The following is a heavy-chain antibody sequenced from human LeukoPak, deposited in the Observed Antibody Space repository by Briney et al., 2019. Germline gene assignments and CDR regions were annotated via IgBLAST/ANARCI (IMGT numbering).Heavy chain of an antibody. V-gene: IGHV4-39*01. Sequence: PSETLSLTCTVSGGSISSSSYYWGWIRQPPGKGLEWIGSIYYSGSTYYNPSLKSRVTISVDTSKNQFSLKLSSVTAADTAVYYCARHSYSSSWYSDYWGQGTLVTVSS. CDR2: IYYSGST. J-gene: IGHJ4*02. CDR1: GGSISSSSYY. CDR3: ARHSYSSSWYSDY. D-gene: IGHD6-13*01.